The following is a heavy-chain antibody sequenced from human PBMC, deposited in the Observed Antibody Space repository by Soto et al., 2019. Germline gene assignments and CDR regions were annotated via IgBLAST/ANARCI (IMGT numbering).Heavy chain of an antibody. Sequence: QVQLQESGPGLVKPSETLSLTGTVSGGSVSSGSYYWNWIRQTPGKGLEWIGYIFYSGSTTYNPALKGRVTISVDASKNQFSLKLSSVTAADTAVYYCARGMSGDLTWALYWGQGTLVTVSS. CDR2: IFYSGST. J-gene: IGHJ4*02. D-gene: IGHD3-3*01. CDR3: ARGMSGDLTWALY. CDR1: GGSVSSGSYY. V-gene: IGHV4-61*01.